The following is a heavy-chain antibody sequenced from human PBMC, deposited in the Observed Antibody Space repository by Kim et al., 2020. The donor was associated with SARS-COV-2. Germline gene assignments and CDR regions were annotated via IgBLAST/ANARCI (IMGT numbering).Heavy chain of an antibody. CDR2: IYYGVST. CDR3: ARGRSSGYEDF. CDR1: GGSVSSGPYY. Sequence: SETLSLTCTVSGGSVSSGPYYWTRIRQPPGKGLEWIAYIYYGVSTKNPSLKSRVTLSRDTSKNHFSLDLNSVTAADTAVYYCARGRSSGYEDFWGQGLLGTVSS. V-gene: IGHV4-61*03. J-gene: IGHJ4*02. D-gene: IGHD5-12*01.